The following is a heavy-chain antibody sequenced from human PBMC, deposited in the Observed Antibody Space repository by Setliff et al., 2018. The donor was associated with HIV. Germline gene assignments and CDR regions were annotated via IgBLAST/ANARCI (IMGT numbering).Heavy chain of an antibody. J-gene: IGHJ1*01. V-gene: IGHV3-23*03. CDR3: AKGVANGWSGGYFQH. CDR2: IYSGSSSA. CDR1: GITFINAA. Sequence: PGGSLRLSCVTSGITFINAAMAWVRQAPGKGPEWISFIYSGSSSAVFADSVKGQFTISRDNSRNTLFLQMSSLRAEDTAVYYCAKGVANGWSGGYFQHWGQGTLVTVSS. D-gene: IGHD6-19*01.